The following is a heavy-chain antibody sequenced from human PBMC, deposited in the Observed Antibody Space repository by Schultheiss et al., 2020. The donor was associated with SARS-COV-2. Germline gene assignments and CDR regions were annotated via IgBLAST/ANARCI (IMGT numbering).Heavy chain of an antibody. J-gene: IGHJ6*02. CDR1: GVSISSYY. V-gene: IGHV4-4*07. CDR2: IYTSGST. CDR3: ARTALGSDYDFWSGYFPYYYGMDV. Sequence: SETLSLTCTVSGVSISSYYWSWIRQPAGKGLEWIGRIYTSGSTNYNPSLKSRVTISVDTSKNQFSLKLSSVTAADTAVYYCARTALGSDYDFWSGYFPYYYGMDVWGQGTTVTVSS. D-gene: IGHD3-3*01.